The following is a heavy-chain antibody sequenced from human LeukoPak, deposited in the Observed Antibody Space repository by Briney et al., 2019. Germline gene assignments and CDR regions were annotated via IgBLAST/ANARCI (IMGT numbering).Heavy chain of an antibody. V-gene: IGHV1-2*02. CDR3: ARDLGDYYGSGSYFY. CDR1: GYTFTGYY. Sequence: GASVKVSCKASGYTFTGYYMHWVRQAPGQGLEWMGWINPNSGGTNYAQKFQGRVTMTRDTSISTAYMELSRLRSDDTAVYYCARDLGDYYGSGSYFYWGQGTLVTVSS. D-gene: IGHD3-10*01. J-gene: IGHJ4*02. CDR2: INPNSGGT.